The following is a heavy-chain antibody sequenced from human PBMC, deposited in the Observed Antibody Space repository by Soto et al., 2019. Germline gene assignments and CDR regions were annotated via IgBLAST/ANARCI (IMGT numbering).Heavy chain of an antibody. CDR3: ARCDFGDYVPPRDH. CDR2: ISVYNGHT. Sequence: QVHLMQSGAEVKSPGASVRVSCKASGYTFSSYGVSWVRQAPGQGLEFMRWISVYNGHTNYAQTFQGRVTMTTDTSTSTAYMELRSLRSADTAVYFCARCDFGDYVPPRDHWGQGTLVTVSA. D-gene: IGHD3-16*01. J-gene: IGHJ4*02. V-gene: IGHV1-18*01. CDR1: GYTFSSYG.